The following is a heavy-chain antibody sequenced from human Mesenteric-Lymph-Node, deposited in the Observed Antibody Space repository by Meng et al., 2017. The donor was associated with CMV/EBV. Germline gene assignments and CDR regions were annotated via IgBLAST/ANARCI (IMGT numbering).Heavy chain of an antibody. CDR2: INPNSGGT. CDR1: EYPFTGYY. J-gene: IGHJ1*01. D-gene: IGHD3-22*01. V-gene: IGHV1-2*04. Sequence: SEYPFTGYYMHWVRQAPGHGLEWMGWINPNSGGTNYAQKFQGWVTMTRDTSISTAYMELSRLRSDDTAVYYCARDYSLSGYYPTYFQHWGQGTLVTVSS. CDR3: ARDYSLSGYYPTYFQH.